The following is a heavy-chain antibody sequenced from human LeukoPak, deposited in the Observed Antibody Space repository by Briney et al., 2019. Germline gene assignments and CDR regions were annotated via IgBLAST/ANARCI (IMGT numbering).Heavy chain of an antibody. D-gene: IGHD1-26*01. V-gene: IGHV3-23*01. CDR2: ISGSGGST. CDR1: GFTFSSYA. J-gene: IGHJ3*02. CDR3: AKARIDSGSYGDAFDI. Sequence: GGSLRLSCAASGFTFSSYAMSWVRQAPGKGLEWVSAISGSGGSTYYADSVKGRFTISRDNSKNTLYLQMNSLRAEDTAVYYCAKARIDSGSYGDAFDIWGQGTMVTVSS.